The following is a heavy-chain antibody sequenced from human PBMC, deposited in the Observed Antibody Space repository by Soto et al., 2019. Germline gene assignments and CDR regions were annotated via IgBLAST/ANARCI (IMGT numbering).Heavy chain of an antibody. CDR3: ARVSGSWHCSGGSCYSAGYFDY. CDR1: GGSFSGYY. D-gene: IGHD2-15*01. Sequence: SETLSLTRAVYGGSFSGYYWSWIRQPPGKGLEWIGEINHSGSTNYNPSLKSRVTISVDTSKNQFSLKLSSVTAADTAVYYCARVSGSWHCSGGSCYSAGYFDYWGQGTLVTVSS. J-gene: IGHJ4*02. CDR2: INHSGST. V-gene: IGHV4-34*01.